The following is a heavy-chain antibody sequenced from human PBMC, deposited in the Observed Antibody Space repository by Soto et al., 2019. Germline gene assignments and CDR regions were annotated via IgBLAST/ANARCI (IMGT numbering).Heavy chain of an antibody. Sequence: HPGGSLRLSCAASVFTFSSYAMHWVRQAPGKGLEWVAVISYDGSNKYYADSVKGRFTISRDNSKNTLYLQMNSLRAEDTAVYYCARVGEIELYYYGMDVWGQGTTVTVSS. CDR1: VFTFSSYA. V-gene: IGHV3-30-3*01. D-gene: IGHD3-16*01. CDR3: ARVGEIELYYYGMDV. J-gene: IGHJ6*02. CDR2: ISYDGSNK.